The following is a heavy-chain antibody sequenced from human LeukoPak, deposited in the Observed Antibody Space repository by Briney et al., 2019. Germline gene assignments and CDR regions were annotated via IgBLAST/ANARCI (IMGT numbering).Heavy chain of an antibody. Sequence: ASVKVSCKASGYTFTSYGISWVRQAPGQGLEWMGWISAYNGNTNYAQKLQGRVTMTTDTSTSTAYMELRSLRSDDTAVYYCARVDIVVVVAATSYYFDYWGQGTLVTVSS. CDR2: ISAYNGNT. V-gene: IGHV1-18*01. CDR1: GYTFTSYG. D-gene: IGHD2-15*01. CDR3: ARVDIVVVVAATSYYFDY. J-gene: IGHJ4*02.